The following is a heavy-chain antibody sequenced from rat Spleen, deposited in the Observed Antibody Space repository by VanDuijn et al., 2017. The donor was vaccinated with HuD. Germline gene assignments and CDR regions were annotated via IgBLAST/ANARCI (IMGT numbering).Heavy chain of an antibody. D-gene: IGHD1-9*01. Sequence: QVQVRESGPGLVQPSQTLSLICTVSGFSLSNYGVIWVRQPPGKGLEWMGVIWANGKTNSNSALKSRLSINRDTSQNQVFLKMNDLQTEDTAMYFCARDYGSNLGVDHWGQGVMVTVSS. J-gene: IGHJ2*01. CDR1: GFSLSNYG. CDR3: ARDYGSNLGVDH. V-gene: IGHV2S61*01. CDR2: IWANGKT.